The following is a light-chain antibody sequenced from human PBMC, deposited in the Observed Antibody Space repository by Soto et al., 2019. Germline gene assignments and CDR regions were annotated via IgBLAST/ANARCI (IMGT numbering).Light chain of an antibody. Sequence: QSVLTQPPSVSGAPGQRVTISCTGSSSNIGAGYDVHWYQQLPGTAPKLLIYGNNNRPSGVPDRFSGSKSGTSASLAITGLQAEDEADYYCQSYDSSLSGSDVXGTGTKVTVL. CDR1: SSNIGAGYD. CDR3: QSYDSSLSGSDV. CDR2: GNN. J-gene: IGLJ1*01. V-gene: IGLV1-40*01.